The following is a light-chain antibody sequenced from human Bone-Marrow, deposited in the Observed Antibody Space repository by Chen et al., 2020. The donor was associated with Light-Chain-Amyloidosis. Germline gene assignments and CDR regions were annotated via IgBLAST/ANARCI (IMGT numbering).Light chain of an antibody. CDR3: QVWDRSSDRPV. CDR1: NIGSTS. CDR2: DDS. Sequence: SYVLTQPSSVSVAPGQTATIACGGNNIGSTSVHWYQQTPGQAPLLVVYDDSDRPSGIPERLSGSNSGNTATLTISRVEAEDEADYDCQVWDRSSDRPVFGGGTKLTVL. J-gene: IGLJ3*02. V-gene: IGLV3-21*02.